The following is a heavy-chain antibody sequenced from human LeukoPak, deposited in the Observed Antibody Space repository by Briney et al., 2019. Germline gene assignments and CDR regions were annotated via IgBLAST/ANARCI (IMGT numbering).Heavy chain of an antibody. Sequence: PGGSLRLSCAASEFRFSAHGMNWVRQAPGKGLEWVSGISPSGDITYYADSVMGRFSISRDNWQSTVSLQMNSLRAEDTALYYCVRDLDWGAFDVWGQGTMVTVSS. V-gene: IGHV3-23*01. CDR1: EFRFSAHG. D-gene: IGHD3/OR15-3a*01. CDR2: ISPSGDIT. CDR3: VRDLDWGAFDV. J-gene: IGHJ3*01.